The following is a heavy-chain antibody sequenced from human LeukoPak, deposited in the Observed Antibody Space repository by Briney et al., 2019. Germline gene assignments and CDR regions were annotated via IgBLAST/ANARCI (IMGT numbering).Heavy chain of an antibody. CDR2: INTDGTST. V-gene: IGHV3-74*01. CDR3: ARVGYAFDI. J-gene: IGHJ3*02. CDR1: GFTFSSYW. Sequence: GGSLRLSCAASGFTFSSYWMHWVRQAPGKGLVWVSRINTDGTSTAYADSVKGRFTISRDNAKNSLYLQMNSLRDEDTAVYYCARVGYAFDIWGQGTMVTVSS.